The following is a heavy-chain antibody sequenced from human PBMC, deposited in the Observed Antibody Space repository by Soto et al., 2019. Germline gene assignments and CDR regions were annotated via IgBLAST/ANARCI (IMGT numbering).Heavy chain of an antibody. CDR1: GYTLTELS. CDR3: ATAGYCTNGVCYRVRFDYYYGMDV. D-gene: IGHD2-8*01. CDR2: FDPEDGET. J-gene: IGHJ6*02. V-gene: IGHV1-24*01. Sequence: ASVKVSCKVSGYTLTELSMHWVRQAPGKGLEWMGGFDPEDGETIYAQKFQGRVTMTEDTSTDTAYMELSSLRSEDTAVYYCATAGYCTNGVCYRVRFDYYYGMDVWGQGTTVTVSS.